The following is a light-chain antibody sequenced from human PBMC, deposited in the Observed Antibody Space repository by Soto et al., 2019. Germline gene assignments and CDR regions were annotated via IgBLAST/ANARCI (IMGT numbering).Light chain of an antibody. J-gene: IGKJ5*01. V-gene: IGKV3-20*01. CDR1: QSVGSR. CDR3: EHYGTAPIP. Sequence: SQNNRAVSRGERAYFSLWASQSVGSRLAWYQQKPGQAPRLLISGESSRATGIPDRFSGGGAGTHFTFAVSRLEPEDFALYYCEHYGTAPIPSGQGTILEI. CDR2: GES.